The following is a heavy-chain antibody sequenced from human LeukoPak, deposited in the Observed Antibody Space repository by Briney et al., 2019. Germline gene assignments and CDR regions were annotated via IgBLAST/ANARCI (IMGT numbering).Heavy chain of an antibody. CDR1: GGSFSGYY. CDR2: INHSGST. J-gene: IGHJ5*02. Sequence: PSETLSLTCAVYGGSFSGYYWSWIRQSPGKGLEWIGEINHSGSTNYNPSLKSRVTISVDTSKNQFSLKLSSVTAADTAVYYCARDRGESSSRTRWFDPWGQGTLVTVSS. D-gene: IGHD6-13*01. CDR3: ARDRGESSSRTRWFDP. V-gene: IGHV4-34*01.